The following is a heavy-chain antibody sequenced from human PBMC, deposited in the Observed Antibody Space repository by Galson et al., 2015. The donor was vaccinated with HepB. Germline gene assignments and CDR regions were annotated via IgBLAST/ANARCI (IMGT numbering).Heavy chain of an antibody. CDR1: EFTFSDYY. V-gene: IGHV3-11*06. CDR3: ARVRTTLVREVITNNWFDS. Sequence: SLRLSCAASEFTFSDYYMSWIRQAPGKGLKWVSYISASSTYTNYADSVKGRFTISRDNAKNSLYLQMNSLRAEDTAVYYCARVRTTLVREVITNNWFDSWDQGTLVTVSS. CDR2: ISASSTYT. J-gene: IGHJ5*01. D-gene: IGHD3-10*01.